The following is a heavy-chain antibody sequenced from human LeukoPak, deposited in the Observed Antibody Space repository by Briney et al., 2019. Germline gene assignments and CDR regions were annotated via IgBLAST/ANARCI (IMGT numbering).Heavy chain of an antibody. CDR3: ARNAWFGELTPRSNYYYYYMDV. V-gene: IGHV4-4*02. J-gene: IGHJ6*03. CDR2: IYHSGSA. CDR1: GGSISSNNW. Sequence: PSETLSLTCGVSGGSISSNNWWSWVRQPPGQGLEWIGEIYHSGSANYNPSLKSRVTISVDTSKNQFSLKLSSVTAADTAVYYCARNAWFGELTPRSNYYYYYMDVWGKGTTVTVSS. D-gene: IGHD3-10*01.